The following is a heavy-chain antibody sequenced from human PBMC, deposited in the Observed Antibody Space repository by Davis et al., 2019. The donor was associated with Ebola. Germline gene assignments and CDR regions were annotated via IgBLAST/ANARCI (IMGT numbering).Heavy chain of an antibody. CDR3: TVEPFDY. J-gene: IGHJ4*02. CDR1: GFTFSNYG. Sequence: PGGSLRLSCAASGFTFSNYGMHWVRQAPGKGLEWVAVISYDGSSKYYGDSVKGRFTISRDNSKSTLYLQLNSLRAEDTAVYYCTVEPFDYWGQGTLVTVSS. CDR2: ISYDGSSK. D-gene: IGHD1-1*01. V-gene: IGHV3-30*03.